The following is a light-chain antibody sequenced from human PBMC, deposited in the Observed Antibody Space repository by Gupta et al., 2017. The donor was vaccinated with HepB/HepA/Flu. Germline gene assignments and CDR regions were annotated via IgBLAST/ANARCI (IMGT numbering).Light chain of an antibody. CDR3: QHYNTILGT. V-gene: IGKV1-5*03. Sequence: DIQMTKAPSTLTASVGDRVTITCRASQSITNLLAWYQQKPGRAPKLLIYLASTLESGVPSRFSGSGSGTEFTLTISSQPDDFATYYCQHYNTILGTFGQGTKVEVK. CDR2: LAS. J-gene: IGKJ1*01. CDR1: QSITNL.